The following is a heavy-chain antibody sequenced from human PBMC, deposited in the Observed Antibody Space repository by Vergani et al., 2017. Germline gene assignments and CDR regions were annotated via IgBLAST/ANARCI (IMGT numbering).Heavy chain of an antibody. Sequence: QVQLHESGPGLVKPLETLSLICPVSGVSMQSGSFYWTWIRQTPERRLGWMGRVDPSGTTNYNPSRNGLVTIFVDKSKNLLSLRLNSVTAADSAVYYCARGETRTDWFDPWGQGTLVTVSS. CDR3: ARGETRTDWFDP. CDR2: VDPSGTT. J-gene: IGHJ5*02. D-gene: IGHD3/OR15-3a*01. V-gene: IGHV4-61*02. CDR1: GVSMQSGSFY.